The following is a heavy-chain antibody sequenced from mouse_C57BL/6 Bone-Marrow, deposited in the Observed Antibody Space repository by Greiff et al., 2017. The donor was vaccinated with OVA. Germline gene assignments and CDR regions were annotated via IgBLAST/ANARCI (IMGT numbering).Heavy chain of an antibody. D-gene: IGHD4-1*02. CDR1: GYTFTSYW. J-gene: IGHJ3*01. CDR3: AIYNWNAY. V-gene: IGHV1-74*01. Sequence: QVQLQQPGAELVKPGASVKVSCKASGYTFTSYWMHWVKQRPGQGLESTSRIPPSHSYTNYNQTFKGKATLTVDKSSSTAYMQLSSLTSEDSAVYYCAIYNWNAYWGQGTLVTVSA. CDR2: IPPSHSYT.